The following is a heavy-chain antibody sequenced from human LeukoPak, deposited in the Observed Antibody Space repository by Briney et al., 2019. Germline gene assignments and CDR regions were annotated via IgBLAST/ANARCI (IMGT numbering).Heavy chain of an antibody. V-gene: IGHV3-23*01. CDR1: GFTFSSYA. J-gene: IGHJ4*02. Sequence: GGSLRLSCAASGFTFSSYAMTWVRQAPGKGLEWVSTIRANGGGTHYAESLRGRFTISRDNSKNTLYLQMNSLRAEDTAVYFCAKDPLRYFDWENYFDYWGQGTLVTVSS. D-gene: IGHD3-9*01. CDR2: IRANGGGT. CDR3: AKDPLRYFDWENYFDY.